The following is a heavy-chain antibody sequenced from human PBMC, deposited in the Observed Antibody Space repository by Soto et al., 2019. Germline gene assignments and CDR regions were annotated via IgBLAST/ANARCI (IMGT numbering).Heavy chain of an antibody. V-gene: IGHV5-10-1*01. CDR3: ATLAGDLFDY. CDR2: IDPSDSYT. D-gene: IGHD6-19*01. J-gene: IGHJ4*02. Sequence: ESLKISCKGSGYIFTSYWISWVRQMPGKGLEWMGRIDPSDSYTNYSPSFQGHVTISADKSISTAYLQWSSLKASDTAMYYCATLAGDLFDYWGQGTLVTVSS. CDR1: GYIFTSYW.